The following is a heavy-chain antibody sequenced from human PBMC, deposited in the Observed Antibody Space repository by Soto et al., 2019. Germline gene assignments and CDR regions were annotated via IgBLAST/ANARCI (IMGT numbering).Heavy chain of an antibody. Sequence: PGGSLRLSCEASGFTFSSYWMSWVRQAPGKGLEWVANIKQDGSEKYYVDSVKGRFTISRDNAKNSLYLQMNSLRAEDTAVYYCARECGDGYKTKDYWGQGT. V-gene: IGHV3-7*05. D-gene: IGHD5-12*01. CDR2: IKQDGSEK. CDR1: GFTFSSYW. J-gene: IGHJ4*02. CDR3: ARECGDGYKTKDY.